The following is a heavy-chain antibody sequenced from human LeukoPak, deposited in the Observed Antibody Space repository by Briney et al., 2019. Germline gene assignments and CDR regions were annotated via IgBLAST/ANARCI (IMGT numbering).Heavy chain of an antibody. CDR2: IYYSGTT. CDR3: ARQVRAAAGPFDY. D-gene: IGHD6-13*01. CDR1: GGSISRGDYY. Sequence: SQTLSLTCTVSGGSISRGDYYWSWIRQPPAKGLEWIGYIYYSGTTYYNPSLKSRVTISVDTSKNQFSLKLSSVTAADTAVYYCARQVRAAAGPFDYWGQGTLVTVSS. J-gene: IGHJ4*02. V-gene: IGHV4-30-4*08.